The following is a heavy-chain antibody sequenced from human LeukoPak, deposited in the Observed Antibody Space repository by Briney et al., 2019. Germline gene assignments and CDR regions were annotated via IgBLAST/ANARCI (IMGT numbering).Heavy chain of an antibody. D-gene: IGHD3-10*01. V-gene: IGHV1-18*01. CDR1: GYTFTSYG. CDR3: ASFGAGYGAGSYYYYGMDV. CDR2: ISAYNGNT. Sequence: ASVKVSCKASGYTFTSYGISWVRQAPGQGLEWMGWISAYNGNTNYAQKLQGRVTMTTDTSTSTAYMELRSLRSDDTAVYYCASFGAGYGAGSYYYYGMDVWGQGTTVTVSS. J-gene: IGHJ6*02.